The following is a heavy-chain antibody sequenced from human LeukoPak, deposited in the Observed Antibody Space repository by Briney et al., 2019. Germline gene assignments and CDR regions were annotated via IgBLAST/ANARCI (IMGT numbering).Heavy chain of an antibody. V-gene: IGHV4-39*07. Sequence: SETLSLTCTVSGGSISATGYFWGWIHQPPGKGLEWIGSIYYSGITHYNPSLKSRVTISVDTPKNQFSLKLSSVTAADTAVYYCARVDLQNAFDIWGQGTVVTVSS. CDR2: IYYSGIT. CDR3: ARVDLQNAFDI. J-gene: IGHJ3*02. D-gene: IGHD3/OR15-3a*01. CDR1: GGSISATGYF.